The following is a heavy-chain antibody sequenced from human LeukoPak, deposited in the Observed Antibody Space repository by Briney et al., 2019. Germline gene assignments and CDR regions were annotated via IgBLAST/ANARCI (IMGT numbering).Heavy chain of an antibody. J-gene: IGHJ4*02. V-gene: IGHV3-23*01. CDR2: ISGSGGST. Sequence: PGGSLRLSCAASGFTFSSYAMSWVRQAPGKGLEWVSAISGSGGSTYYADSVKGRFTISRDNAKNSLYLQMNSLRAEDTADYYCLGSNIAAVWGQGTLVTVSS. D-gene: IGHD6-13*01. CDR1: GFTFSSYA. CDR3: LGSNIAAV.